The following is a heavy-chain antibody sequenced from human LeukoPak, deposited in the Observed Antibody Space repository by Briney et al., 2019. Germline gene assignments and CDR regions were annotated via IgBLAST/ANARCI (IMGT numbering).Heavy chain of an antibody. Sequence: SGPALVKPTQTLTLTCTFSGFSLSTGGMRVNWIRQPPGKALEWLARTDWDDDKFYSTSPKTRLTISKDTSKNQVVLTMTNMDPVDTATYYCARPSPETYSGSSPFDYWGQGTLVTVSS. J-gene: IGHJ4*02. CDR3: ARPSPETYSGSSPFDY. CDR1: GFSLSTGGMR. CDR2: TDWDDDK. V-gene: IGHV2-70*04. D-gene: IGHD1-26*01.